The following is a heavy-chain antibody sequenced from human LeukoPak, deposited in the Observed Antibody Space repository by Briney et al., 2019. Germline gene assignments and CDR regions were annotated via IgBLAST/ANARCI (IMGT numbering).Heavy chain of an antibody. CDR1: GYTFTGYY. V-gene: IGHV1-2*02. Sequence: ASVKVSCKASGYTFTGYYMHWVRQAPGPGLEWMGWINPNSGGTNYAQKFQGRVTMTRDTSISTAYMELSRLRSDDTAVYDCARDRSDQTVGVDYWGEGTPVTVSS. CDR3: ARDRSDQTVGVDY. J-gene: IGHJ4*02. CDR2: INPNSGGT. D-gene: IGHD1-26*01.